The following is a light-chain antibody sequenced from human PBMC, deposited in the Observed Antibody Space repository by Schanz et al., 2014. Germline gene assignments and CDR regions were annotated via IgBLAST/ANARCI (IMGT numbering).Light chain of an antibody. J-gene: IGLJ2*01. CDR2: DVT. CDR3: SSYTSSSVV. Sequence: QSTLTQPPSASGSPGQSVTISCTGTSSDIGRYNYVSWYQQHPGKAPKLLIYDVTNRFSGVSNRFSGSKSGITASLTISGLQAEDEADYFCSSYTSSSVVFGGGTKLTVL. V-gene: IGLV2-14*01. CDR1: SSDIGRYNY.